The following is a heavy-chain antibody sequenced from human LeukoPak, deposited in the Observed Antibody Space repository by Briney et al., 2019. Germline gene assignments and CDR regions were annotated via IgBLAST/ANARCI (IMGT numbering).Heavy chain of an antibody. CDR2: IKQDGTEK. CDR3: ARDMYGGTDY. Sequence: GGSLRLSCAASGLTFSSSWMSWVRQAPGKGLEWAANIKQDGTEKYYVNSVKGRFTISRDNAKNSLYLQMNSLRAEDTAVYYCARDMYGGTDYWGQGTLVTVSS. J-gene: IGHJ4*02. V-gene: IGHV3-7*01. CDR1: GLTFSSSW. D-gene: IGHD2-8*01.